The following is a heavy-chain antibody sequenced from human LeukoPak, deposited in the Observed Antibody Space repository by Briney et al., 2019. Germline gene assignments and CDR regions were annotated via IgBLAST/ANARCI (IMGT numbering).Heavy chain of an antibody. Sequence: GASVKVSCKASGYTFTGYYMHWVRQAPGQGLEWMGWINPKSGGTSYAKNFQGRVTMTSDTSINTACMELSRLRSDDTAVYYCASPFDFNVWGQGTMVTVSS. D-gene: IGHD3-9*01. V-gene: IGHV1-2*02. CDR2: INPKSGGT. CDR1: GYTFTGYY. CDR3: ASPFDFNV. J-gene: IGHJ3*01.